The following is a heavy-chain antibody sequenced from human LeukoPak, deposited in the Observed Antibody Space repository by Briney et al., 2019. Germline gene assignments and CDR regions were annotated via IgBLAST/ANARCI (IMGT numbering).Heavy chain of an antibody. Sequence: PGGSLRLSCTASGFTFAAYAMTWFRQAPGKGLEWVGFIKSNSYGGTTQYAASVKDRFIVSRDDSKSIAFLQMNSLKAEDTAVYYCCQSRGGRHGWNYTYWGQGALVTVSS. CDR2: IKSNSYGGTT. V-gene: IGHV3-49*03. J-gene: IGHJ4*02. CDR3: CQSRGGRHGWNYTY. D-gene: IGHD1-7*01. CDR1: GFTFAAYA.